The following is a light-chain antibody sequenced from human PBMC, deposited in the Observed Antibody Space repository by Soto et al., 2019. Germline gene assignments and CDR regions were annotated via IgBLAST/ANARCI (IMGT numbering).Light chain of an antibody. CDR2: WAS. CDR1: QSVVYSYTNKNC. V-gene: IGKV4-1*01. CDR3: QQYLSTPRT. Sequence: NLISQPPESLALYMGERATINCESSQSVVYSYTNKNCLAWYQQRPGQPPKLLIYWASTRESGVPDRFSGSGSGTDFTLTISSLQAEDVAVYYCQQYLSTPRTFGQGPNVDIK. J-gene: IGKJ1*01.